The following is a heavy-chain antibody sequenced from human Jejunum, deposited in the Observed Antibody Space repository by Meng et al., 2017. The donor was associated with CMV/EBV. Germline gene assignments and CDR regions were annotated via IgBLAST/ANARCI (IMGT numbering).Heavy chain of an antibody. D-gene: IGHD3-10*01. Sequence: YAMHWVRQAPGKGLEWVSGISGSSTYIHYADSLKGRFTISRDNAQNSLYLQIDGLTVEDTAVYYCARDLTMLRGALYWYFDLWGRGTLVTVSS. CDR2: ISGSSTYI. CDR3: ARDLTMLRGALYWYFDL. CDR1: YA. J-gene: IGHJ2*01. V-gene: IGHV3-21*01.